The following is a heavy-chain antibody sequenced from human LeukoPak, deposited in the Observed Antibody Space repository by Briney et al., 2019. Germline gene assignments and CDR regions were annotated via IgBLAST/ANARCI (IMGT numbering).Heavy chain of an antibody. J-gene: IGHJ4*02. V-gene: IGHV3-23*01. D-gene: IGHD6-19*01. CDR1: GFTFTSYA. Sequence: GGSLRLSCAASGFTFTSYAMSWVRQAPGKGLDGVSTISGSGGSTYYADSVKGRFTISRDNSKNTLYLQMNSLRAEDTAVYYCAKIAVAGYSGNYYYFDYWGQGTLVTVSS. CDR3: AKIAVAGYSGNYYYFDY. CDR2: ISGSGGST.